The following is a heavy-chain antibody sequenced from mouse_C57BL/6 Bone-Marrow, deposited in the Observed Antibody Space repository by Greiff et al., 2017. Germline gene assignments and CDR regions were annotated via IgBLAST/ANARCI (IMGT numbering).Heavy chain of an antibody. CDR3: ASPSCSSGYAMDY. Sequence: QVQLKESGAKLARPGASVKLSCKASGYTFTSYGISWVKQSTGQGLEWIGEIYPRSGNTYYNEKFKGKATLTADKSYSTAYMELRSLTSEDAAVYFCASPSCSSGYAMDYWGQGTSVTVSS. V-gene: IGHV1-81*01. J-gene: IGHJ4*01. CDR2: IYPRSGNT. D-gene: IGHD3-2*02. CDR1: GYTFTSYG.